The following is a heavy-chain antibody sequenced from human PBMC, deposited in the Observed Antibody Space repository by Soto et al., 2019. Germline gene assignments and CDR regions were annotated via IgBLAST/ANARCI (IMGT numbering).Heavy chain of an antibody. D-gene: IGHD2-21*01. V-gene: IGHV3-48*01. Sequence: GGSLRLSCAASGFTFSSYSMNWVRQAPGKGLEWVSYISSSSSTIYYADSVKGRSTISRDNAKNSLYLQMNSLRAEDTAVYYCARSPYCGGDCYWTDLFDYWGQGTLVTVSS. J-gene: IGHJ4*02. CDR1: GFTFSSYS. CDR3: ARSPYCGGDCYWTDLFDY. CDR2: ISSSSSTI.